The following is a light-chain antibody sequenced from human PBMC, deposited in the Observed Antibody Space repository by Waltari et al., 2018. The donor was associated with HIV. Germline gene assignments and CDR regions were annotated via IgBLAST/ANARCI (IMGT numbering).Light chain of an antibody. J-gene: IGLJ2*01. Sequence: QSALTQPASVSGSPGQSITTPCPGTSSDTGHYQLVSRYQLDPGKAPKLIIYEDNKRPSGVSNRFSGSKSADTASLTIAGLQAEDEADYYCCAYAGGLEFGGGTKLTVL. CDR2: EDN. CDR1: SSDTGHYQL. V-gene: IGLV2-23*01. CDR3: CAYAGGLE.